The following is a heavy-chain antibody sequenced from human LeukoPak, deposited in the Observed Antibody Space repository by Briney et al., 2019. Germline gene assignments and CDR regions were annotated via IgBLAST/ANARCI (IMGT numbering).Heavy chain of an antibody. V-gene: IGHV4-59*01. CDR1: GGSISGYY. D-gene: IGHD2-15*01. CDR2: IYYSGST. J-gene: IGHJ1*01. Sequence: SETLSLTCTVSGGSISGYYWSWIRQPPGKGLEWIGYIYYSGSTNYNPSLKSRVTISGDTSKNQFSLKLSSVTAADTAAYYCARSYCSGGSCYTGYFQHWGQGTLVTVSS. CDR3: ARSYCSGGSCYTGYFQH.